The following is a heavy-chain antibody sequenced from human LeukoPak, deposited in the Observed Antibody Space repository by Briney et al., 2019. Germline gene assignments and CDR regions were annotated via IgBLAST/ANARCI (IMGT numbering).Heavy chain of an antibody. CDR1: GFTFSSYG. CDR2: IWYDGSNE. J-gene: IGHJ6*02. Sequence: GGSLRLSCAASGFTFSSYGMHWVRQAPGKGLEWVAVIWYDGSNEYYADSVKGRFTISRGNSKNTLYLQMNSLRAEDTAVYYCARDPTPVYNWNPGVVYGMDVWGQGTTVTVSS. V-gene: IGHV3-33*01. D-gene: IGHD1-20*01. CDR3: ARDPTPVYNWNPGVVYGMDV.